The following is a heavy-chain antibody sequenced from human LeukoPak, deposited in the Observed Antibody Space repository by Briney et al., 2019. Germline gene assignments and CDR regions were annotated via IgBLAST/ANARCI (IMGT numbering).Heavy chain of an antibody. Sequence: GGSLRLSCAISGFSVGGTHMSWVRQAPGMGLEWVSAIYTGGTTYYADSVQGRFTVSRDNSKNILYLHMNNLRAEDTAVYYCARDTATTGGGLDSWGQGTLVTVSS. J-gene: IGHJ4*02. CDR2: IYTGGTT. CDR3: ARDTATTGGGLDS. D-gene: IGHD1-1*01. V-gene: IGHV3-53*01. CDR1: GFSVGGTH.